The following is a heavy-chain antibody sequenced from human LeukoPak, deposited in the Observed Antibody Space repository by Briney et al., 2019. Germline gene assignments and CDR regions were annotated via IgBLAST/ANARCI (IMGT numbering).Heavy chain of an antibody. D-gene: IGHD3-22*01. CDR2: LYYSGST. V-gene: IGHV4-39*01. CDR3: ATQYYDNTGYYYFDY. CDR1: GGAITGSSYY. Sequence: SETLSLTCTVSGGAITGSSYYWGWIRQPPGKGLDWIGSLYYSGSTYYNPSPKSRVTISADTSRNQFTLKLGSVTAADAAVYYCATQYYDNTGYYYFDYWGQGTLVAVSS. J-gene: IGHJ4*02.